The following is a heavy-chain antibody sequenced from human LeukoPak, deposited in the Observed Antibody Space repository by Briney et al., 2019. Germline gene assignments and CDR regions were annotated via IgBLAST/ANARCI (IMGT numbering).Heavy chain of an antibody. D-gene: IGHD3-22*01. CDR2: IFYSGST. Sequence: PSETLSLTCTVSGGSINRSSYYWGWIRQSLGKGLEWIGNIFYSGSTYYNTSLKSRVTISVDTSKNQFSLKLNSVTAADTAVYYCARPDYDDTSAFDYWGRGTLVTVSS. CDR1: GGSINRSSYY. J-gene: IGHJ4*02. V-gene: IGHV4-39*01. CDR3: ARPDYDDTSAFDY.